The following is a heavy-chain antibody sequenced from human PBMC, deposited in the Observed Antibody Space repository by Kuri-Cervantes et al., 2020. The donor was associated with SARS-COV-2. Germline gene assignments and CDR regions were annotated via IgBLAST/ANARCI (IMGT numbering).Heavy chain of an antibody. CDR1: GGTFSSYA. V-gene: IGHV1-69*10. Sequence: SVKVSCKASGGTFSSYAISWVRQAPGQGLEWMGGIIPILGIANYAQKFQGRVTITADKSTSTAYMELSSLRSDDTAMYYCARVGSPGRNYDMRDAFDFWGQGTRVTVSS. J-gene: IGHJ3*01. CDR2: IIPILGIA. D-gene: IGHD3-22*01. CDR3: ARVGSPGRNYDMRDAFDF.